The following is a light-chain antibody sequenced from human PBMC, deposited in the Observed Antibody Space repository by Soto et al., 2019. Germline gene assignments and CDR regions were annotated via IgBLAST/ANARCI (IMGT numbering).Light chain of an antibody. V-gene: IGKV1-16*01. CDR2: AAS. CDR1: QDISNF. CDR3: QHYNGYPQT. Sequence: DIQMTQSPSSLSASVGDRVTITCRASQDISNFLAWFQQKPGKALKSLIYAASSLQSGVPSRFSGSGSGTDFTLTISSLQPEDFGTYYCQHYNGYPQTFGQGKRLEIK. J-gene: IGKJ5*01.